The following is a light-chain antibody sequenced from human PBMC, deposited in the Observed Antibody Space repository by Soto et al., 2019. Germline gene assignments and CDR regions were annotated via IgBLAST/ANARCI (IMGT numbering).Light chain of an antibody. CDR3: SSYTSTSTPVV. V-gene: IGLV2-14*01. J-gene: IGLJ2*01. CDR2: EVS. CDR1: SSDVGGYNS. Sequence: QSVLTQPASVSGSPGQSITISCTGTSSDVGGYNSVSWYQQHPGKAPQLLIYEVSHRPSGVSNRFSGSKSGNTASLTISGLQAGDEADYYCSSYTSTSTPVVFGGGTKVTVL.